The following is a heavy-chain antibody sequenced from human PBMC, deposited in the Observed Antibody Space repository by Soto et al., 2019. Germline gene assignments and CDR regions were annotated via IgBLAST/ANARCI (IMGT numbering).Heavy chain of an antibody. CDR1: GFSLSNTGMA. CDR2: MFSNDEK. V-gene: IGHV2-26*01. CDR3: ARSLVGSNWGAYYFDF. J-gene: IGHJ4*02. D-gene: IGHD7-27*01. Sequence: ESGPTLVNPTETLTLTCTVSGFSLSNTGMAVSWLRQPPGKALEWLAHMFSNDEKSYSTSLKSRLIISKDTSKSQVVLTTTNMDPVDTATYYCARSLVGSNWGAYYFDFWGQGTLVTVSS.